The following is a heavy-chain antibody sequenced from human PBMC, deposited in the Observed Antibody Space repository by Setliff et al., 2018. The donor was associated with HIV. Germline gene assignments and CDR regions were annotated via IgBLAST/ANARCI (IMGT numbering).Heavy chain of an antibody. CDR2: IRTKAYSGAT. CDR1: GFTFDTYW. J-gene: IGHJ4*02. D-gene: IGHD3-22*01. Sequence: PGGSLRLSCAASGFTFDTYWMHWVRQAPGEGLVWVAFIRTKAYSGATEYAASVKDRFTISRDDSKSIAYLQMNSLRAEDTAVYYCAKGEYYYDSSGYYLDYWGQGTLVTVSS. CDR3: AKGEYYYDSSGYYLDY. V-gene: IGHV3-49*04.